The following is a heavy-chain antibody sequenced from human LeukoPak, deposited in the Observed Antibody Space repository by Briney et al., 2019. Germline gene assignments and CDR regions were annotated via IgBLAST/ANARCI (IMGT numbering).Heavy chain of an antibody. V-gene: IGHV3-48*03. Sequence: GGSLRLSCAASGFTFSSYEMNWVRQAPGKGLEWVSYISNSGSTMYYADSVKGRFTISRDNAKNSLNLQMNSLRAEDTAVYYCARGPAAGYFYDMDVWGQGTTVTVSS. CDR3: ARGPAAGYFYDMDV. D-gene: IGHD6-13*01. J-gene: IGHJ6*02. CDR2: ISNSGSTM. CDR1: GFTFSSYE.